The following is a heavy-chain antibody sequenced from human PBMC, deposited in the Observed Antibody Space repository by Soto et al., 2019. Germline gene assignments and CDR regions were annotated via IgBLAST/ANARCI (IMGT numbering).Heavy chain of an antibody. CDR3: AKGGHLDY. V-gene: IGHV3-7*01. J-gene: IGHJ4*02. Sequence: GSLRLSCEASGFPFSSFWMSWVRQAPGKGLEWVASINEGGSEKYYVDSVRGRFTISRDNTKNSLSLQMNSLRAEDTALYYCAKGGHLDYWGQGTPVTVSS. CDR1: GFPFSSFW. CDR2: INEGGSEK.